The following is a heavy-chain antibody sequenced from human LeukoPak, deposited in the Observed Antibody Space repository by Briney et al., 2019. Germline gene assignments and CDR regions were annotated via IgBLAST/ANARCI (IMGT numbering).Heavy chain of an antibody. CDR1: GFTFSRYW. J-gene: IGHJ4*02. CDR2: INTDGSNT. CDR3: ARHYYYDGSGFNY. Sequence: GGSLRLSCAASGFTFSRYWMHWVRQGSGKGLVWVSRINTDGSNTNYADSVKGRFTISRDNAKNTLYLQMNSLRDEDTAVYYCARHYYYDGSGFNYWGQGTLVTVSS. D-gene: IGHD3-22*01. V-gene: IGHV3-74*01.